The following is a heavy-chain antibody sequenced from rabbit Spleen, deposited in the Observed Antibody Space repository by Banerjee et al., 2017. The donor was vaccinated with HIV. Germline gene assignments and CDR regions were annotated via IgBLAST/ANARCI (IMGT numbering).Heavy chain of an antibody. J-gene: IGHJ4*01. CDR2: INTGNGNT. CDR1: GFTISSSYY. Sequence: QSLEESGGGLVQPEGSLTLTCKASGFTISSSYYMCWVRQAPGKGLEWIGCINTGNGNTYYASWAKGRFTISKTSSTTVTLQMTSLTAADTATYFCTRDSYSGGGNGEFNLWGPGTLVTVS. V-gene: IGHV1S40*01. D-gene: IGHD4-1*01. CDR3: TRDSYSGGGNGEFNL.